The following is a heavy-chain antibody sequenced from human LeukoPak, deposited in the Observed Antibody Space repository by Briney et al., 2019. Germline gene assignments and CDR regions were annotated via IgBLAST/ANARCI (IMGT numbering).Heavy chain of an antibody. Sequence: ASVKVSCKASGYTFTSYGITWMRQAPGQGLEWMGWISTNNGNTNYVQKFQGRVTMTTDTSTSTAYMELRSLTSDDPAVYYCRYSYGYLISGFDYWGQGTLVTVSS. CDR3: RYSYGYLISGFDY. V-gene: IGHV1-18*01. CDR2: ISTNNGNT. CDR1: GYTFTSYG. D-gene: IGHD5-18*01. J-gene: IGHJ4*02.